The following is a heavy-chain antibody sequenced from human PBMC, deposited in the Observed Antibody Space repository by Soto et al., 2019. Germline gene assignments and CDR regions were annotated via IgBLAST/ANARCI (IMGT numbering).Heavy chain of an antibody. CDR1: GFTFISYA. CDR3: AKDPKGGIPLWIAY. Sequence: EVQLLESGGGLVQPGGSLRLSCAASGFTFISYAMSWVRQAPGKGLEWVSAISGSGGSTYYADSVKGRFTISRDNSKNTLYLQMNSLRADDTAVYYCAKDPKGGIPLWIAYWGQGTLVTVSS. V-gene: IGHV3-23*01. CDR2: ISGSGGST. J-gene: IGHJ4*02. D-gene: IGHD3-10*01.